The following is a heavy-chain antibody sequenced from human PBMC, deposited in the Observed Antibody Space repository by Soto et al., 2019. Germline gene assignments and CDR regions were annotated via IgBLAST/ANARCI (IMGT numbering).Heavy chain of an antibody. D-gene: IGHD5-12*01. CDR3: AREGGGYNSPYYYGMDV. V-gene: IGHV3-53*02. CDR1: GFTVSSNY. J-gene: IGHJ6*02. CDR2: SYSGGST. Sequence: EVQLVETGGGLIQPGGSLRLSCAASGFTVSSNYMSWVRQAPGKGLEWVSVSYSGGSTYYADSVKGRFTISRDNSKNTLYLQMNSLRAEDTAVYYCAREGGGYNSPYYYGMDVWGQGTTVTVSS.